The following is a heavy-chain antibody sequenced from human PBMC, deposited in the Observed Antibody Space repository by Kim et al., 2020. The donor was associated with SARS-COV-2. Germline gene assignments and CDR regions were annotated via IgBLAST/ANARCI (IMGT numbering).Heavy chain of an antibody. J-gene: IGHJ4*02. Sequence: SETLSLTCTVSGGSISSGGYYWSWIRQHPGKGLEWIGYIYYSGSTYYNPSLKSRVTISVDTSKNQFSLKLSSLTAADTAVYYCARDGYGSGTPDYWGQGTLVTVSS. CDR2: IYYSGST. D-gene: IGHD3-10*01. CDR1: GGSISSGGYY. CDR3: ARDGYGSGTPDY. V-gene: IGHV4-31*03.